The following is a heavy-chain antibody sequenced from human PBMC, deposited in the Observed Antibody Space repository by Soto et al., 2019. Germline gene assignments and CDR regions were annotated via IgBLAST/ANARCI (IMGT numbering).Heavy chain of an antibody. Sequence: QITLKESGPTLVKPTQTLTLTCTFSGFSLATSGVGVGWIRQPPGKALECLALIYWDDDKRYSPSLKSRLTITKDTSKNQVVLTMTNRDPVDTATYYCAHRLCDSSCYWDVGYFDYWGRGTLVTVSS. D-gene: IGHD2-15*01. CDR2: IYWDDDK. CDR1: GFSLATSGVG. CDR3: AHRLCDSSCYWDVGYFDY. V-gene: IGHV2-5*02. J-gene: IGHJ4*02.